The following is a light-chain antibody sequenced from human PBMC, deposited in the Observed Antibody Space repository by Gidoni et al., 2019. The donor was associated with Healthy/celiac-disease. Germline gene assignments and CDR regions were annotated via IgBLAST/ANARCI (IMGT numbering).Light chain of an antibody. CDR1: VLYSSNNRNY. V-gene: IGKV4-1*01. J-gene: IGKJ2*01. Sequence: VLYSSNNRNYLAWYQQKPGQPPKLLIYWASTRESGVPDRFSGSGSGTDFTLTISSLQAEDVAVYYCQQYYSTPVTFGQGTKLEIK. CDR3: QQYYSTPVT. CDR2: WAS.